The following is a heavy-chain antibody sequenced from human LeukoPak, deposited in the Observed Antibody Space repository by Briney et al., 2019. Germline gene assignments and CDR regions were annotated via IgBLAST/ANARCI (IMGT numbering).Heavy chain of an antibody. CDR3: ARVQNYYGSGSYYKFFDY. CDR2: IYYRGSP. Sequence: SETLSLTCTVSGGSISSGGYYWSWIRQHPGKGLEWIGYIYYRGSPNYTTSLKSRVTISVDTSKSQCSLKLSAVTAADTAVYYCARVQNYYGSGSYYKFFDYWGQGTLVTVSS. CDR1: GGSISSGGYY. J-gene: IGHJ4*02. V-gene: IGHV4-31*03. D-gene: IGHD3-10*01.